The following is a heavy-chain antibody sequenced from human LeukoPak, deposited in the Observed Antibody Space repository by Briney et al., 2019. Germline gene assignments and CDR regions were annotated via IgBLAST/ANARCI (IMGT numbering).Heavy chain of an antibody. V-gene: IGHV3-30*18. J-gene: IGHJ4*02. CDR1: GFTFSNYG. CDR2: ISFDGSAK. CDR3: AKDRVTAAGYYFDY. D-gene: IGHD6-13*01. Sequence: GGSLRLPCAASGFTFSNYGMHWVRQAPGKGLEWVSVISFDGSAKYYADSVKGRFTISRDNSKNTLYLQMTSLRAEDTAVYYCAKDRVTAAGYYFDYWGQGTLVTVSS.